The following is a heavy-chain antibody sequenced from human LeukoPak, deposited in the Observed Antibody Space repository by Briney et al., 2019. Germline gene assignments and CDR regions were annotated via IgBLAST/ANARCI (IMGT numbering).Heavy chain of an antibody. V-gene: IGHV3-30*18. D-gene: IGHD3-10*01. CDR2: ISYDGSNK. J-gene: IGHJ4*02. CDR3: AKEGYYGSGSFPDY. Sequence: GGSLRLSCAASGFTFSSYGMHWARQAPGKGLEWVAVISYDGSNKYYTDSVNGRFTISRDNSKNALFLQMNSLRAEDTAVYYCAKEGYYGSGSFPDYWGQGTLVTVSS. CDR1: GFTFSSYG.